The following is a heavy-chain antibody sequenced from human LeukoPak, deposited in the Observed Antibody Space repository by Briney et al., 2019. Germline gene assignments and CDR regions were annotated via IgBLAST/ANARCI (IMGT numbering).Heavy chain of an antibody. V-gene: IGHV3-48*01. CDR2: ISSSSSTI. CDR3: VLGGYCSSTSCYGVY. J-gene: IGHJ4*02. Sequence: PGGSLRLSCAASGFTFSSYSMNWVRQAPGKGLEWVSYISSSSSTIYYADSVKGRFTTSRDNAKNSLYLQMNSLRAEDAAVYYCVLGGYCSSTSCYGVYWGQGTLVTVSS. D-gene: IGHD2-2*01. CDR1: GFTFSSYS.